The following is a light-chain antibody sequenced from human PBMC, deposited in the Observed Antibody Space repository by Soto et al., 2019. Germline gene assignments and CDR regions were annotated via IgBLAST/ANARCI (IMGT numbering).Light chain of an antibody. CDR3: QQYNTCPRT. CDR1: QSVGRD. J-gene: IGKJ1*01. CDR2: GAS. Sequence: EILMTQSPVTLSVSPGERVTLSCRASQSVGRDVAWYQQEPGQAPRLLIYGASARATGIPARFSGNGAGTKFALTITSLQSEDFGVYYCQQYNTCPRTFGQGTKVEIK. V-gene: IGKV3-15*01.